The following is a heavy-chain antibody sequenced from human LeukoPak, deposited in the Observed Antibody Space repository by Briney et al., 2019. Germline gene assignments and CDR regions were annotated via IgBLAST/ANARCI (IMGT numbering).Heavy chain of an antibody. D-gene: IGHD3-10*01. J-gene: IGHJ4*02. CDR1: GGSISSGSYY. CDR2: IYYSGST. CDR3: ARDRSGSPDY. Sequence: PSETLSLTCTVSGGSISSGSYYWSWIRQPAGKGLEWIGSIYYSGSTYYNPSLKSRVTISVDRSKNQFSLKLSSVTAADTAVYYCARDRSGSPDYWGQGTLVTISS. V-gene: IGHV4-39*07.